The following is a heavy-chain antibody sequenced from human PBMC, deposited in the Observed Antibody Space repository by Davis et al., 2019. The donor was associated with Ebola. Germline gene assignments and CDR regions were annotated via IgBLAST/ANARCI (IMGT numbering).Heavy chain of an antibody. CDR3: ARDETGFGDFWSGPIDY. CDR2: IWYDGSNK. Sequence: GGSLRPSCAASGITFSSYGMHWVRQAPGKGLEWVAVIWYDGSNKYYADSVKGRFTISRDNSKNTLYLQMNSLRAEDTAVYYCARDETGFGDFWSGPIDYWGQGTLVTVSS. CDR1: GITFSSYG. J-gene: IGHJ4*02. D-gene: IGHD3-3*01. V-gene: IGHV3-33*01.